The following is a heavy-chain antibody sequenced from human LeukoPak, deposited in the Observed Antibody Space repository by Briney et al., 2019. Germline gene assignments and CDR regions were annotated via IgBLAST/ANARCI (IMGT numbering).Heavy chain of an antibody. D-gene: IGHD7-27*01. CDR2: IYYSGST. J-gene: IGHJ6*03. V-gene: IGHV4-39*07. CDR3: ARKAWGYYYYYMDV. Sequence: WIRQPPGKGLEWIGSIYYSGSTYYNPSLKSRVTISVDTSKNQFSLKLSSVTAADTAVYYCARKAWGYYYYYMDVWGKGTTVTVSS.